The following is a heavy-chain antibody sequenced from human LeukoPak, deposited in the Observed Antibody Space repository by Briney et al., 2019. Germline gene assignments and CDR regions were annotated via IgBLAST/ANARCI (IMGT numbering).Heavy chain of an antibody. CDR2: IYTSGST. V-gene: IGHV4-61*02. Sequence: SETLSLTCTVSGGSISSGSYYWSWIRQPAGKGLEWIGRIYTSGSTNYNPSLKSRVTISVDTSKNQFSLKLSSVTAADTAVYYCARRYCGGDCYSGSAFDIWGQGTMVTVSS. CDR3: ARRYCGGDCYSGSAFDI. CDR1: GGSISSGSYY. J-gene: IGHJ3*02. D-gene: IGHD2-21*02.